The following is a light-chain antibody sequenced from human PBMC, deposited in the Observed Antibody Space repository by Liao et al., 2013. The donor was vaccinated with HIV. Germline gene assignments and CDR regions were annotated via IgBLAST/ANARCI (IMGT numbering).Light chain of an antibody. Sequence: SYELTQPPSVSVSPGQTASITCSGDKLGDKYACWYQQKPGQSPVVVIYQDSKRPSGIPERFSGSNSGNTATLTISGTQAMDEADYYCQVWDSSSDYVVFGGGTKLTVL. CDR2: QDS. V-gene: IGLV3-1*01. CDR1: KLGDKY. J-gene: IGLJ2*01. CDR3: QVWDSSSDYVV.